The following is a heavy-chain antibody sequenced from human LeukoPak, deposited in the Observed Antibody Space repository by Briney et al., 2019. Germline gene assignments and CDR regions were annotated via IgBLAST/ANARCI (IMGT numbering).Heavy chain of an antibody. D-gene: IGHD5-18*01. CDR1: GFTFSDYY. V-gene: IGHV3-11*01. Sequence: GGSLRLSCAASGFTFSDYYMSWIRQAPGKGLEWVSYINYNGRDMYYADSVKGRFTTSRDNAKDSLYLQMNTLRGEDTAVYFCARDLYSYGRFDYWGQGTLVTISS. CDR2: INYNGRDM. J-gene: IGHJ4*02. CDR3: ARDLYSYGRFDY.